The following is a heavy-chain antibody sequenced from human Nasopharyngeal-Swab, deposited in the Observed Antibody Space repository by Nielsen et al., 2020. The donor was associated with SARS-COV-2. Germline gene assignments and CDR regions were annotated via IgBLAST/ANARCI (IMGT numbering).Heavy chain of an antibody. V-gene: IGHV3-7*01. J-gene: IGHJ4*02. CDR2: VKQDGSEK. D-gene: IGHD3-22*01. Sequence: VRQAPGKGLEWVANVKQDGSEKYYVDSVKGRFTISRDNAKNSLYLQMNSLRAEDTAVYYCARDPNYYDSSGYLDYWGQGTLVTVSS. CDR3: ARDPNYYDSSGYLDY.